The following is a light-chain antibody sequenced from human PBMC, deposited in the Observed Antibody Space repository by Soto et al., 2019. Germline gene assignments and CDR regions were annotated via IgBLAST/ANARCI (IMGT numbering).Light chain of an antibody. V-gene: IGKV1-5*01. CDR3: QQYNSYRLT. CDR2: DAS. Sequence: EIQKTQSPSTPFSSLGDRVTITCRASQSISSWLAWYQQKPGKAPKLLIYDASSLESGVPSRFSGSGSGTEFTLTISSLQPDDFATYYCQQYNSYRLTFGGGTKVDIK. CDR1: QSISSW. J-gene: IGKJ4*01.